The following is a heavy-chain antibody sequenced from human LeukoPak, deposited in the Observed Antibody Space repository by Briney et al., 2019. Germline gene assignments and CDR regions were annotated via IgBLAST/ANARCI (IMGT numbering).Heavy chain of an antibody. Sequence: KSGGSLRLSCAASGFTFSDYDMSWIRQAPGKGLEWVSDISSSGSTIYYADSVKGRFTISRDNAKNSLYLQMNSLRAEDTAVYYCARESEQQLAGGGDFDIWGQGTMVTVSS. D-gene: IGHD6-13*01. J-gene: IGHJ3*02. CDR2: ISSSGSTI. V-gene: IGHV3-11*01. CDR1: GFTFSDYD. CDR3: ARESEQQLAGGGDFDI.